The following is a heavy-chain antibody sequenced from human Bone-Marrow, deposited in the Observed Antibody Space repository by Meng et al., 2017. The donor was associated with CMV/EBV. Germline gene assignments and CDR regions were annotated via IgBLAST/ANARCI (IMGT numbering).Heavy chain of an antibody. CDR1: GYSISSGYY. Sequence: SEPLSLPCTASGYSISSGYYWGWIRQPPGKGLEWIGSIYHSGSTYYNPSLKSRVTISVDTSKNQFSLKLSSVTPADTAVYYCARVLVGAVDSWGQGTLVTVSS. V-gene: IGHV4-38-2*02. CDR3: ARVLVGAVDS. CDR2: IYHSGST. J-gene: IGHJ4*02. D-gene: IGHD2-15*01.